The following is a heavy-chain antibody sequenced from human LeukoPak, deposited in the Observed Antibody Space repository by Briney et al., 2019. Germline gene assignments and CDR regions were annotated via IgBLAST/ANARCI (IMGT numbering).Heavy chain of an antibody. D-gene: IGHD2-15*01. J-gene: IGHJ4*02. CDR3: AREYCSGGSCHFDY. CDR1: GYSISSGYY. V-gene: IGHV4-38-2*02. CDR2: IYHSGST. Sequence: SETLSLTCTVSGYSISSGYYWGWIRQPPGKGLEWIGSIYHSGSTYYNPPLKSRVTISVDTSKNQFSLKLSSVTAADTAVYYCAREYCSGGSCHFDYWGQGTLVTVSS.